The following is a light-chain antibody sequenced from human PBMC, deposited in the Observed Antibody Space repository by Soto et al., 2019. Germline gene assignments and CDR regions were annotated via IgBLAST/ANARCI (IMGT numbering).Light chain of an antibody. J-gene: IGKJ4*01. CDR3: QQRSNWPPALS. CDR2: DAS. V-gene: IGKV3-11*01. Sequence: EVVLTQSPATLSLSPEDRATLSCRASQSVNNFLAWYQQKPGQTPRLLIYDASKRATGIPGRFSGSGSGTDFTLTISSLEPEDFAVYYCQQRSNWPPALSFGGGTKVDTK. CDR1: QSVNNF.